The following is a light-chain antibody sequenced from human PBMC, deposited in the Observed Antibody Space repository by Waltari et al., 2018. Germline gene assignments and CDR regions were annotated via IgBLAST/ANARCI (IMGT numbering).Light chain of an antibody. J-gene: IGLJ2*01. CDR2: EVT. V-gene: IGLV2-14*01. CDR1: SNDVGGYNY. Sequence: QSVLTQPASVSGSPGQSITISCTGTSNDVGGYNYVSWYRHHAGKAPQLLIYEVTTRPSCVTNRFSGSRSGNTASLTISGLQAEDEADYYCSSYSASSYVVFGGGTKLAVL. CDR3: SSYSASSYVV.